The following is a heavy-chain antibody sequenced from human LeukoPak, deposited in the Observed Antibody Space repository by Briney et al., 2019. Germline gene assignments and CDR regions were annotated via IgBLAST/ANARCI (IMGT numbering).Heavy chain of an antibody. CDR1: GGTFSNYA. V-gene: IGHV1-69*13. D-gene: IGHD2-2*01. CDR3: TRDHITSWQIDF. J-gene: IGHJ4*02. Sequence: SVKVSCKASGGTFSNYAISWVRQAPGQGLEWMGGNIPIFGTANYAQKFQGRVTITADESTSTAYMELSSLRSEDTAVYYCTRDHITSWQIDFWGQGTMVTVSS. CDR2: NIPIFGTA.